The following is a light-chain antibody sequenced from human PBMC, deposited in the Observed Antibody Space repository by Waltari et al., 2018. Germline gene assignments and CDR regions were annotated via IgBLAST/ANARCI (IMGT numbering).Light chain of an antibody. V-gene: IGLV1-44*01. CDR3: AAWDDSLNGPV. CDR1: SSNIGSNT. Sequence: QSVLTQPPSASGTPGQRVTISCSGSSSNIGSNTVTWYQQLPGTAPKLLIYSNIQRPSGVPDRFSGSKSATSASLAIRGRQSEDEADYYCAAWDDSLNGPVFGGGTKLTVL. J-gene: IGLJ3*02. CDR2: SNI.